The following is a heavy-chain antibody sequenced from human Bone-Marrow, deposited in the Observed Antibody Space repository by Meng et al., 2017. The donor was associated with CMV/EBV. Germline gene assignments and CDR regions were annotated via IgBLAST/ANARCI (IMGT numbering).Heavy chain of an antibody. CDR2: IYYSGNT. V-gene: IGHV4-30-4*08. CDR3: ARDSGWLVGGEYNWFDP. CDR1: GASIISGDYY. D-gene: IGHD6-19*01. Sequence: SETLSLTCTVSGASIISGDYYWSWIRQPPGKGLEWIGYIYYSGNTYYNPSLMSRVTISVDTSKNQFSLKLSSGTAADTAVYYCARDSGWLVGGEYNWFDPWGQGTLVTVSS. J-gene: IGHJ5*02.